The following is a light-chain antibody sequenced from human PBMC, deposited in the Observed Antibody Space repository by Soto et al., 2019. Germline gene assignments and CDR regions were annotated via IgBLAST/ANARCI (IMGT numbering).Light chain of an antibody. J-gene: IGLJ1*01. V-gene: IGLV1-47*01. CDR2: RNS. Sequence: QSVLTQSPSASGTPGQRVTISCSGSANTIGHNYVYWYQQLPGTAPKFLIYRNSQRPSGVPDLFSGSKSGTSASLAISVLRSEDEADYYCAAWDDNLSGLYVFGAGTKVTVL. CDR3: AAWDDNLSGLYV. CDR1: ANTIGHNY.